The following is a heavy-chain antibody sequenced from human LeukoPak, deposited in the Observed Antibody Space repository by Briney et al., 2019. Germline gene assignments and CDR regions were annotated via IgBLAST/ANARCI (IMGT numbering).Heavy chain of an antibody. Sequence: PSQTLSLTCAVSGGSLSSGGYSWRWVRQPPGTGLEWIGYIYHSGSTYYNPSLKSRVTISVDRSKNQFSLKLSSVAAADTAVYYCAREGREGMDVWGKGTTVTVSS. V-gene: IGHV4-30-2*01. CDR1: GGSLSSGGYS. J-gene: IGHJ6*04. CDR3: AREGREGMDV. CDR2: IYHSGST.